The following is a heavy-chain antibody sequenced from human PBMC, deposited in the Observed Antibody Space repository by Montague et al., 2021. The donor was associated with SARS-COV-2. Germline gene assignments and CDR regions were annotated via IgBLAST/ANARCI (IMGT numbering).Heavy chain of an antibody. Sequence: SLRLSCADSGFTFSSYAMHWVRQGPGKGLEWVAVISYDESNKYYADSAKGRFTISRDNSKNTLYLQMNSLRAEDTAVYYCAAQAPGTPDAFDVWGQGTMVTVSS. CDR2: ISYDESNK. CDR1: GFTFSSYA. J-gene: IGHJ3*01. V-gene: IGHV3-30*04. D-gene: IGHD6-13*01. CDR3: AAQAPGTPDAFDV.